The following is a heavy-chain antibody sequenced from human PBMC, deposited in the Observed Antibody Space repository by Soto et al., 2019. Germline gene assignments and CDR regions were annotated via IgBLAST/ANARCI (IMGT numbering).Heavy chain of an antibody. CDR3: AREDTSGYYFYDY. CDR1: GGSFSGYY. Sequence: SETLSLTCAVYGGSFSGYYWTWIRQPPGTGLEWIGEINHSGSTNYNPSLKSRVTISVDTSKNQFSLKLTSVTAADTAVYYCAREDTSGYYFYDYWGQGTQVTVSS. CDR2: INHSGST. D-gene: IGHD3-22*01. V-gene: IGHV4-34*01. J-gene: IGHJ4*02.